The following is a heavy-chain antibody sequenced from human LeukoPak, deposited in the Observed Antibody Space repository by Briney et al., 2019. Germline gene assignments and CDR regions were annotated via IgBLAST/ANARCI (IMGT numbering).Heavy chain of an antibody. V-gene: IGHV1-18*01. D-gene: IGHD3-3*01. Sequence: ASVKVSCKASGYTFTSYGISWVRQAPGQGLEWMGWISAYNGSTNYAQKLQGRVTTTTDTSTSTAYMELRSLRSDDTAVYYCARGRGTSGLYDFWSGYYINGAFDIWGQGTMVTVSS. CDR2: ISAYNGST. J-gene: IGHJ3*02. CDR1: GYTFTSYG. CDR3: ARGRGTSGLYDFWSGYYINGAFDI.